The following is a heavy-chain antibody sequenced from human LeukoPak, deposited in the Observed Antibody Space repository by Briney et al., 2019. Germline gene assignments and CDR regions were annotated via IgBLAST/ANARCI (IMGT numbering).Heavy chain of an antibody. CDR2: INPNSGGT. CDR3: ARSLYSGSQEGNY. J-gene: IGHJ4*02. CDR1: GYTFTGYY. V-gene: IGHV1-2*02. D-gene: IGHD1-26*01. Sequence: ASVKVSFKSSGYTFTGYYMHWMRQAPGQGLEWMGWINPNSGGTNYAQKFQGRVTMTRDTSISTAYMELSRLRSDDTAVYYCARSLYSGSQEGNYRGQGTLVTVSS.